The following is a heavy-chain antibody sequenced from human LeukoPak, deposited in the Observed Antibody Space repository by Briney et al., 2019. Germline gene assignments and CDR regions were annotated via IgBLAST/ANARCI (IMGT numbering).Heavy chain of an antibody. D-gene: IGHD1-20*01. Sequence: PGGSLRLSCAASGFSFGSSVMSWVRQAPGKGLVWVSRIKSDGITITYAYSVKGRFTISRDNAKNTLYLQMNSLRAEDTAVYYCLRDLNWSLDQWGQGTLVTVSS. CDR2: IKSDGITI. V-gene: IGHV3-74*01. CDR1: GFSFGSSV. CDR3: LRDLNWSLDQ. J-gene: IGHJ4*02.